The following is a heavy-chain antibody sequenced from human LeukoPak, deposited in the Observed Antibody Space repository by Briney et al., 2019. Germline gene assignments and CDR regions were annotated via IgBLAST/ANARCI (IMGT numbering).Heavy chain of an antibody. CDR2: ISSSSSTI. CDR3: AKGRFDDSGSGSYHVSEYFQH. CDR1: GFTFSSYS. D-gene: IGHD3-10*01. J-gene: IGHJ1*01. V-gene: IGHV3-48*01. Sequence: PGGSLRLSCAASGFTFSSYSMNWVRQAPGKGLEWVSYISSSSSTIYYADSVKGRFTISRDNSKNTLYLKMNSLRAEDTAVYYCAKGRFDDSGSGSYHVSEYFQHWGQGTLVTVSS.